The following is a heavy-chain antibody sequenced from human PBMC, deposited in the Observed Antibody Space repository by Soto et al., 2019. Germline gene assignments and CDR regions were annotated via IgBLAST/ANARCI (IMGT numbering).Heavy chain of an antibody. Sequence: QVQLQESGPGLVKPSETLSLTCTVSGASISNYYWSWIRQPAGKGLEWIGRIYASGNTNYNPSLRIRVTMSVDTSKNQFSLNLNSVTAADTAVYYCARESRSAAGTVEYWCQGTLVTVSS. CDR2: IYASGNT. J-gene: IGHJ4*02. CDR3: ARESRSAAGTVEY. CDR1: GASISNYY. D-gene: IGHD6-13*01. V-gene: IGHV4-4*07.